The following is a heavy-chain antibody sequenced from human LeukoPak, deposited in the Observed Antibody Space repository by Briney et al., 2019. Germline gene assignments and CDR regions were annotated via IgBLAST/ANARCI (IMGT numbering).Heavy chain of an antibody. D-gene: IGHD6-6*01. J-gene: IGHJ5*02. CDR2: IYYSGST. CDR3: ARVALYSSSSYWCDP. V-gene: IGHV4-59*01. Sequence: KPSETLSLTCTVSGGSISSYYLSWIRQPPGKGLEWIGYIYYSGSTNNNPSLKSRVTISVDTSKNQFSLKLSSVTAADTAVYYCARVALYSSSSYWCDPWGQGTLVTVSS. CDR1: GGSISSYY.